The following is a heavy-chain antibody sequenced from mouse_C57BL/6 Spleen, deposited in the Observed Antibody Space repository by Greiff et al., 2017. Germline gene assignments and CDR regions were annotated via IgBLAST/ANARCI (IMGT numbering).Heavy chain of an antibody. V-gene: IGHV1-50*01. CDR3: ARWGHDGAY. CDR1: GYTFTSYW. D-gene: IGHD2-12*01. J-gene: IGHJ3*01. Sequence: QVQLQQPGAELVKPGASVKLSCKASGYTFTSYWMQWVKQRPGQGLEWIGEIDPSDSYTNYNQKFKGKATLTVDTSSSTAYMQLSSLTSEDSAVYYCARWGHDGAYWGQGTLVTVSA. CDR2: IDPSDSYT.